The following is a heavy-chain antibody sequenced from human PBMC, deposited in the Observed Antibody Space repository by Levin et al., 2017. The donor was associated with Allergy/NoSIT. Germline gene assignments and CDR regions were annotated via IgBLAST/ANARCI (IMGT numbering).Heavy chain of an antibody. Sequence: GGSLRLSCAASGFTFSDYYMSWIRQAPGKGLEWVSYISSSGSTIYYADSVKGRFTISRDNAKNSLYLQMNSLRAEDTAVYYCARPHPRYCSGGSCNQYFRHWGQGTLVTVSS. CDR1: GFTFSDYY. D-gene: IGHD2-15*01. J-gene: IGHJ1*01. CDR3: ARPHPRYCSGGSCNQYFRH. V-gene: IGHV3-11*01. CDR2: ISSSGSTI.